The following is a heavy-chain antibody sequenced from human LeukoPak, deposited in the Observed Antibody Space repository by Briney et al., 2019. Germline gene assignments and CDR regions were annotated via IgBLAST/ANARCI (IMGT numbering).Heavy chain of an antibody. J-gene: IGHJ6*02. CDR1: VGSISSSSYY. CDR3: AKCDANYYDSSGYPHYYYYGMDV. D-gene: IGHD3-22*01. V-gene: IGHV4-39*01. Sequence: SETLSLTCTVSVGSISSSSYYWGWIRQPPGKGLEWIGSIYYSGSTYYNPSLKSRVTISVDTSKNQFSLKLSSVTAADTAVYYCAKCDANYYDSSGYPHYYYYGMDVWGQGTTVTVSS. CDR2: IYYSGST.